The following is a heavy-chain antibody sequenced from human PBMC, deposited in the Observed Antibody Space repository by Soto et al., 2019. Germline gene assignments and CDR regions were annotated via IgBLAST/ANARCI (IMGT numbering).Heavy chain of an antibody. Sequence: EVQLVESGGGLVQPGGSLRLSCSASGFTFSSYSMNWGRQAPGKWLEWVSYISANGVTTHYADSVKCRFTISRENATTSLYLPMNSLRGEDTAVYDCERAQWLGGVYWGQGTLVTVSS. CDR2: ISANGVTT. CDR3: ERAQWLGGVY. CDR1: GFTFSSYS. D-gene: IGHD6-19*01. V-gene: IGHV3-48*01. J-gene: IGHJ4*02.